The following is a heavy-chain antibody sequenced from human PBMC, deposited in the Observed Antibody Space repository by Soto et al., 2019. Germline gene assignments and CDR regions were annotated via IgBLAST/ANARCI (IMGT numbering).Heavy chain of an antibody. V-gene: IGHV1-18*01. D-gene: IGHD3-16*01. CDR1: GGTFSSYA. Sequence: ASVKVSCKASGGTFSSYAISWVRQAPGQGLEWMGWISAYNGNTNYAQKLQGRVTMTTDTSTSTAYMELRSLRSDDTAVYYCARDAGVSGELYYWGQGTLVTVSS. CDR2: ISAYNGNT. J-gene: IGHJ4*02. CDR3: ARDAGVSGELYY.